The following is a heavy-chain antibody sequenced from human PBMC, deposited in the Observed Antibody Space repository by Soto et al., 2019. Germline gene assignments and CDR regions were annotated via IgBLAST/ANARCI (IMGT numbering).Heavy chain of an antibody. D-gene: IGHD7-27*01. V-gene: IGHV4-30-4*01. J-gene: IGHJ5*01. CDR3: ARGRYCLTGRCFPNWFDS. CDR1: GDSISNLDYF. Sequence: SETLSLTCSVSGDSISNLDYFWAWIRQPPGQALEYIGYIYKSATTYYNPSSESRVAISVDTSKSQFSLNVTSVTAADTAVYFCARGRYCLTGRCFPNWFDSWGQGALVTVSS. CDR2: IYKSATT.